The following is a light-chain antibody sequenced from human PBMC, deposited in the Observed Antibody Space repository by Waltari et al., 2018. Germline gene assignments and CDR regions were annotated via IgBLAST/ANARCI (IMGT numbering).Light chain of an antibody. CDR2: GKP. CDR3: QQYDGEVVT. V-gene: IGKV3-20*01. CDR1: QSVTSIS. J-gene: IGKJ4*01. Sequence: EIVLTQSPGTLSLSPGDRATLSCRASQSVTSISLTWYHQKLGQAPRLLIDGKPSRATGIPDRFSGSGSGTDFTLTISRLEPEDFAVYYCQQYDGEVVTFGGGTKVEI.